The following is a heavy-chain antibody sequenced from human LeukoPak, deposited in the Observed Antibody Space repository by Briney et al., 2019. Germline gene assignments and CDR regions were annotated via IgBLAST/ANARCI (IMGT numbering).Heavy chain of an antibody. Sequence: GGSLRLSCAASGSTFSSYGMHWVRQAPGKGLEWVAVISYDGPNKYYADSVKGRFTISRDNSKNTLYLQMNSLRAEDTAVYYCARDFGWKDSSSWYYYYMDVWGKGTTVTVSS. CDR3: ARDFGWKDSSSWYYYYMDV. CDR1: GSTFSSYG. D-gene: IGHD6-13*01. J-gene: IGHJ6*03. CDR2: ISYDGPNK. V-gene: IGHV3-30*03.